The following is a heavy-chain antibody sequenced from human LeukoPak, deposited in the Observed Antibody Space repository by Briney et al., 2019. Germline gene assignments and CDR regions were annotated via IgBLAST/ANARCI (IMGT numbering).Heavy chain of an antibody. CDR1: GGSISSYY. Sequence: SETLSLTCTVSGGSISSYYWSWIRQPPGKGLERIGFIYYSGSTNYNPSLKSRVTISVDTSKNQLSLKLSSVTAADTAVYYCARDQLWFGELHYRPGFDYWGQGTLVTVSS. D-gene: IGHD3-10*01. CDR2: IYYSGST. J-gene: IGHJ4*02. V-gene: IGHV4-59*12. CDR3: ARDQLWFGELHYRPGFDY.